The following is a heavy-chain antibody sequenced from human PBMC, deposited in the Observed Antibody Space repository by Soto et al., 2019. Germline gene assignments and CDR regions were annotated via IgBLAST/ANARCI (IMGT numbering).Heavy chain of an antibody. CDR3: ARTYSGSYYYYYGMDV. V-gene: IGHV1-18*01. CDR2: ISAYNGNT. D-gene: IGHD1-26*01. CDR1: GYTFTSYG. J-gene: IGHJ6*02. Sequence: GASVKVFCKGSGYTFTSYGISWVRQAPGQGLEWMGWISAYNGNTNYAQKLQGRVTMTTDTSTSTAYMELRSLRSDDTAVYYCARTYSGSYYYYYGMDVWGQGTTVTVSS.